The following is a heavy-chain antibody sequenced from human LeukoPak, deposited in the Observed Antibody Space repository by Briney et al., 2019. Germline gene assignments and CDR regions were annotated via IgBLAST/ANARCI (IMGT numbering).Heavy chain of an antibody. CDR1: GFSVSGYW. V-gene: IGHV3-7*01. CDR3: AREWQGGIAAAGTRIEGDY. CDR2: IKQDGSEK. D-gene: IGHD6-13*01. Sequence: PGGSLSLSCAVSGFSVSGYWMTWVHQAPGKGLEWVANIKQDGSEKNYVDSMKGRFTISRDNAENSLFLQMNSLRVEDTAVYYCAREWQGGIAAAGTRIEGDYWGQGTLVAVSS. J-gene: IGHJ4*02.